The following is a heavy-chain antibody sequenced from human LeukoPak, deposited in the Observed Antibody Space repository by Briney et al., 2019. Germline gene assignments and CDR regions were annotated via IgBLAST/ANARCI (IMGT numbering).Heavy chain of an antibody. D-gene: IGHD5-18*01. CDR1: GDFISSGFYY. CDR2: SYTSGST. J-gene: IGHJ5*02. Sequence: SQTLSLTCTVSGDFISSGFYYWSWIRQPAGKGLEWIGRSYTSGSTNYNPSLKSRVTISVDTSKNQFSLKLSSVTAADTAVYYCARSGYSHGYYTNWFDPWGQGTLVTVSS. V-gene: IGHV4-61*02. CDR3: ARSGYSHGYYTNWFDP.